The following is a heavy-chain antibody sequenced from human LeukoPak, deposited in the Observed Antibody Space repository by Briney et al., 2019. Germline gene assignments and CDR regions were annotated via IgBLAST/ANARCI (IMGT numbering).Heavy chain of an antibody. V-gene: IGHV3-48*03. J-gene: IGHJ4*02. Sequence: QPGGSLRLSCAGSGFTFGSYEVTWVRQTPGKGLEWISYISPSGGYTYYADSVKGRFTVSRDNANNLLYLQMSSLRGEDTAVYYCARDPRGPDYWGQGTLVTVSS. CDR2: ISPSGGYT. CDR1: GFTFGSYE. CDR3: ARDPRGPDY. D-gene: IGHD3-10*01.